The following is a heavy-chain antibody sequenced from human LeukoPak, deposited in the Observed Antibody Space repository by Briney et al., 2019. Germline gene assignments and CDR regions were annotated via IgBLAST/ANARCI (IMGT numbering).Heavy chain of an antibody. CDR3: ARDLHCSSTSCYYYYGMDV. Sequence: GGSRTLSGAVAGSTFGSNWMSWVRQVQGKGRGWVANIKQDGSEKYNVDSVKGRFTISRDNAKNSLYLQMNSLRAEDTAVYYCARDLHCSSTSCYYYYGMDVWGQGTTVTVSS. CDR1: GSTFGSNW. J-gene: IGHJ6*02. CDR2: IKQDGSEK. D-gene: IGHD2-2*01. V-gene: IGHV3-7*01.